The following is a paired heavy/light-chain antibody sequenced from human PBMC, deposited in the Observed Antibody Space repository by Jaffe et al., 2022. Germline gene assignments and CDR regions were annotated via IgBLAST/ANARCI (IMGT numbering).Heavy chain of an antibody. Sequence: EVQLVESGGGLVQPGGSLRLSCSASGFTFRTYSMNWVRQAPGKGLEWVSYIGGATGTIYYTDSVKGRFTISRDNAKNSLFLQMNSLRAEDTAIYYCTTSKSVTGPKGYSWGQGTLVTVS. CDR2: IGGATGTI. CDR3: TTSKSVTGPKGYS. CDR1: GFTFRTYS. V-gene: IGHV3-48*01. J-gene: IGHJ4*02. D-gene: IGHD6-19*01.
Light chain of an antibody. V-gene: IGLV3-21*02. CDR1: NIENKN. CDR3: QVWDGRGEVVV. Sequence: SYVLTQPPSVSVAPGQTARLTCGGDNIENKNVHWFQQKPGQAPVLVVYDDLDRPSGIPERFSGSNSGNTATLTISKVEDGDEADYYCQVWDGRGEVVVFGGGTKLSVL. CDR2: DDL. J-gene: IGLJ3*02.